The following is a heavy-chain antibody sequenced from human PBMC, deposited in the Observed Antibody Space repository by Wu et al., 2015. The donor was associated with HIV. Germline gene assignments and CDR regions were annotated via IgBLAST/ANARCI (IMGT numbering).Heavy chain of an antibody. Sequence: QVQLVQSGAEVKKPGASVKVSCKASGYTFTGYYMHWVRQAPGQGLEWMGWINPNSGGTNYAQKFQGRVTMTRDTSISTAYMELSRLRSDDTAVYYCAVATNWGNYYYYYMDVWGKGTTVTVSS. CDR3: AVATNWGNYYYYYMDV. CDR2: INPNSGGT. V-gene: IGHV1-2*02. J-gene: IGHJ6*03. D-gene: IGHD7-27*01. CDR1: GYTFTGYY.